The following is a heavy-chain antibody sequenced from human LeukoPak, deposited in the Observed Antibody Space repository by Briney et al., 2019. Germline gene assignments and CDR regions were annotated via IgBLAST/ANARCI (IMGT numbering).Heavy chain of an antibody. Sequence: PGGSLTLSCAASGFTLSPYDMSWVRQDPGNGLEGVSGISTNADVTYYIDSVKGRFTISRDNSKNALYLQMSSLRAEDTAVYYCARYNQGSGSYRTFDYWGQGTLVTVSS. V-gene: IGHV3-23*01. CDR2: ISTNADVT. D-gene: IGHD3-10*01. J-gene: IGHJ4*02. CDR3: ARYNQGSGSYRTFDY. CDR1: GFTLSPYD.